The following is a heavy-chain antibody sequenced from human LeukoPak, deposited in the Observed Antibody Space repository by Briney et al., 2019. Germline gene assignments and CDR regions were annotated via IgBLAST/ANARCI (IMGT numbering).Heavy chain of an antibody. CDR1: GFTFSRYG. CDR3: ARDLPHWNAVGNWFDP. D-gene: IGHD1-1*01. J-gene: IGHJ5*02. CDR2: IWYDESKT. Sequence: GGSLRLSCAASGFTFSRYGMHWVRQAPGKGLEWVALIWYDESKTYYADSVKGRFTISRDNAKNSLYLQMNSLRAEDTAVYYCARDLPHWNAVGNWFDPWGQGTLVTVSS. V-gene: IGHV3-33*01.